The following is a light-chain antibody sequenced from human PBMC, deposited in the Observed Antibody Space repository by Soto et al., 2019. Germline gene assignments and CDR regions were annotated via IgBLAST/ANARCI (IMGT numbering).Light chain of an antibody. Sequence: SYELTQPPSVSVSPGQTATITCSGDKLGDKYACWYQQKPGQSPVLVIYEDHKRPSGIPERFSGSNSGNTATLTISDTQAVDEADYYCQAWDINTAVFAAGTKVT. J-gene: IGLJ1*01. CDR2: EDH. CDR3: QAWDINTAV. CDR1: KLGDKY. V-gene: IGLV3-1*01.